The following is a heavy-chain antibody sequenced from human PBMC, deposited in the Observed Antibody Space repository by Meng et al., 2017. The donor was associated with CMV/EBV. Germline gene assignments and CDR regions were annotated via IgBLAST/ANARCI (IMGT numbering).Heavy chain of an antibody. J-gene: IGHJ4*02. CDR1: GYDFDTYA. Sequence: ASVKVSCKASGYDFDTYAMTWVRQAPGQGLEWVGWTSIYEGDSSLAKKFQGRVTMTRDTSTRTASMELRSLRSDDTAVYYCARGGGGYYLDFWGQGALVTVSS. V-gene: IGHV1-18*04. CDR2: TSIYEGDS. CDR3: ARGGGGYYLDF. D-gene: IGHD1-26*01.